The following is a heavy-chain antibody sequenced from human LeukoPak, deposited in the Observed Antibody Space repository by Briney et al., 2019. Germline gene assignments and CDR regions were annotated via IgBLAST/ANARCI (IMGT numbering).Heavy chain of an antibody. CDR3: AKNRGAGSHYYYHMNV. CDR2: INSDGSTT. J-gene: IGHJ6*03. Sequence: PGGSLRLSCAASGFTFSSYWMHWVRQAPGKGLVWVSRINSDGSTTNYADSVKGRFTISRDNAKNTVYLQMNSLRAEDTAVYYCAKNRGAGSHYYYHMNVWGKGTTVTVSS. V-gene: IGHV3-74*01. CDR1: GFTFSSYW. D-gene: IGHD1-26*01.